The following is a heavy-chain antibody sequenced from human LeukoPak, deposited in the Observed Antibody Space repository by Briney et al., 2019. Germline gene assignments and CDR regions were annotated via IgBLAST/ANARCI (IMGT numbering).Heavy chain of an antibody. CDR3: ARAHSASWYAPY. CDR1: GFTFIDYT. V-gene: IGHV3-30*04. CDR2: ASSDGSDK. Sequence: GGSLRLSCTTSGFTFIDYTMHWVRQAPGEGPEWVALASSDGSDKQYAASVKGRFTISRDDSKNTLYLEMNTLKDEDTAAYYCARAHSASWYAPYCGHGTRVTVSS. D-gene: IGHD2-2*01. J-gene: IGHJ4*03.